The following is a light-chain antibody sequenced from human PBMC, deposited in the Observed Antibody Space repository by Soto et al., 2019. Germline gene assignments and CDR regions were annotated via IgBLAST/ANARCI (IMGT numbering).Light chain of an antibody. CDR1: RTINNL. Sequence: DIQMTQSPSTLSASVGDRATITCRASRTINNLLAWYQQKPGKAPKLLIYKASSLESGVPARFSGSGSGTEFTLTISSLQPDDFATYYCQRYYTFPLTFGGGTKVEIK. J-gene: IGKJ4*01. V-gene: IGKV1-5*03. CDR3: QRYYTFPLT. CDR2: KAS.